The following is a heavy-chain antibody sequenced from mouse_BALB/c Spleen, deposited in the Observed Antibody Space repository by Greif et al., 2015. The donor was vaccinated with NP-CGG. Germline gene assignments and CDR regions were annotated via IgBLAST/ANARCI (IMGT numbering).Heavy chain of an antibody. CDR3: ARRTGTEAMDY. D-gene: IGHD4-1*01. V-gene: IGHV1-84*02. Sequence: LMESGPELVEPGASVKISCKASGYTFTDYYINWVKQKPGQGLEWIGWIYPGSGNTKYNEKFKGKATLTVDTSSSTAYMQLSSLTSEDTAVYFCARRTGTEAMDYWGQGTSVTVSS. CDR1: GYTFTDYY. J-gene: IGHJ4*01. CDR2: IYPGSGNT.